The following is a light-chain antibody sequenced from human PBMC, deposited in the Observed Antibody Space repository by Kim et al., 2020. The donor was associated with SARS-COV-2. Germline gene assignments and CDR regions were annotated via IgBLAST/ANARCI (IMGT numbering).Light chain of an antibody. CDR3: QQRSNWPPT. CDR1: QSVSSY. CDR2: DAS. J-gene: IGKJ4*01. V-gene: IGKV3-11*01. Sequence: DIVLTQSPVTLSLSPGERATLSCRASQSVSSYLAWYQQKPGQAPRLLVYDASNRATGIPARFSGSGSGTDFTLTISSLEPEDFAVYYCQQRSNWPPTFGGGTKVDIK.